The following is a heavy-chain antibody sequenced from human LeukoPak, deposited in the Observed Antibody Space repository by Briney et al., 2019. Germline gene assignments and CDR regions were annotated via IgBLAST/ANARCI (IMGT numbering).Heavy chain of an antibody. J-gene: IGHJ4*02. CDR1: GYTFTGYY. V-gene: IGHV1-2*02. D-gene: IGHD3-3*01. Sequence: ASMKVSCKASGYTFTGYYMHWVRQAPGQGLEWMGWINPNSGGTNYAQKFQGRVTMTRDTSISTAYMELSRLRSDDTAVYYCARDLSLLDDFWSGYPLDYRGQGTLVTVSS. CDR2: INPNSGGT. CDR3: ARDLSLLDDFWSGYPLDY.